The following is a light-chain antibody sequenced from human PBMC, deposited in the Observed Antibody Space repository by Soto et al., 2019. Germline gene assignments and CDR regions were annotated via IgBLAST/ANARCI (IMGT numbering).Light chain of an antibody. J-gene: IGLJ2*01. CDR3: QTWGTGSVV. Sequence: QPVLTQSPSASASLGASVKLACTLSSGHSSYAIAWHQQQPEKGPRYLMKLNSDGSHSKGDGIPDRFSGSSSGAERYLPIASLQSEDEADYYCQTWGTGSVVFGGGTQLTVL. CDR1: SGHSSYA. V-gene: IGLV4-69*01. CDR2: LNSDGSH.